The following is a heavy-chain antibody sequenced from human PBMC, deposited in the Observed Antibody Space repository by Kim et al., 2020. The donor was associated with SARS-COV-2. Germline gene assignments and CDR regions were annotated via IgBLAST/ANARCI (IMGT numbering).Heavy chain of an antibody. J-gene: IGHJ6*02. Sequence: SETLSLTCTVSGGSISSYYWSWIRQPPGKGLEWIGYIYYSGSTNYNPSLKSRVTISVDTSKNQFSLKLSSVTAADTAVYYCARDYGDYVRDWGVSYYYGMDVWGQGTTVTVSS. CDR1: GGSISSYY. CDR2: IYYSGST. D-gene: IGHD4-17*01. V-gene: IGHV4-59*01. CDR3: ARDYGDYVRDWGVSYYYGMDV.